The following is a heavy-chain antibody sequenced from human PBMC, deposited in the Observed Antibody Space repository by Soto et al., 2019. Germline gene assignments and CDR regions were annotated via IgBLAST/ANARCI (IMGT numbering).Heavy chain of an antibody. CDR2: ISYDGSNK. CDR3: AKDGGSN. CDR1: GFTFSSYG. D-gene: IGHD3-3*01. Sequence: GGSLRLSCAASGFTFSSYGMHWVRQAPGKGLEWVAVISYDGSNKHYADSVKGRFTISRDNSKNTLYLQMNSLRAEDTAVYYCAKDGGSNWGQGTLVTVSS. J-gene: IGHJ4*02. V-gene: IGHV3-30*18.